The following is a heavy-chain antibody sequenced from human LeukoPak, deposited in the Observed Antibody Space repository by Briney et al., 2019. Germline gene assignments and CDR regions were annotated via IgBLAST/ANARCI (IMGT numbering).Heavy chain of an antibody. J-gene: IGHJ6*02. CDR2: IYSGGST. D-gene: IGHD2-2*01. Sequence: PGGSLRLSCAASGFAVSSNYVSWVRQAPGKGLEWVSVIYSGGSTYYADSVKGRFTISRDNSKNTLYLQMNSLRAEDTAVYYCAREGYCSSTSCPYYYYYGMDVWGQGTTVTVSS. CDR1: GFAVSSNY. V-gene: IGHV3-53*01. CDR3: AREGYCSSTSCPYYYYYGMDV.